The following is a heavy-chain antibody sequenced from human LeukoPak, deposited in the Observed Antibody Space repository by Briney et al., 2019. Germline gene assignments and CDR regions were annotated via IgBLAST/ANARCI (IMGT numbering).Heavy chain of an antibody. CDR1: GYTFTGYY. CDR3: ARVRGNRGWFDP. Sequence: ASVKVSCKASGYTFTGYYMHWVRQAPGQGLEWMGWINPNSGGTNYAQKFQGRVTMTRDTSISTAYMELSRLRSDDTAVYYCARVRGNRGWFDPWGQGTLVTVSS. CDR2: INPNSGGT. V-gene: IGHV1-2*02. D-gene: IGHD3-16*01. J-gene: IGHJ5*02.